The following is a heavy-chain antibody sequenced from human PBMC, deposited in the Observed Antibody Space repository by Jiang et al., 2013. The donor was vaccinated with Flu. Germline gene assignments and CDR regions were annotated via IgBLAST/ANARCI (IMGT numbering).Heavy chain of an antibody. CDR1: GYTFTSYY. D-gene: IGHD2-2*02. J-gene: IGHJ5*02. CDR3: ARRGVPAAIGDWFDP. Sequence: GAEVKKPGASVKVSCKASGYTFTSYYMHWVRQAPGQGLEWMGIINPSGGSTSYAQTFQGRVTMTRDTSTSTVYMELSSLRSEDTAVYYCARRGVPAAIGDWFDPWGQGTLVTVSS. CDR2: INPSGGST. V-gene: IGHV1-46*01.